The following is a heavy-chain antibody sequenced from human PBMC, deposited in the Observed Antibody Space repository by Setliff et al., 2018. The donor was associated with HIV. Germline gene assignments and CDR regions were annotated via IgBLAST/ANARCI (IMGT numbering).Heavy chain of an antibody. CDR3: ARVRDPNWNYDMDV. CDR1: GGSFNNYY. J-gene: IGHJ6*03. Sequence: ASETLSLTCAVYGGSFNNYYWSWIRQPPGKGLEWIGEINHSGSTSYNPSLKSRVTISVDTSKNQFSLKLNSITAADTAIYFCARVRDPNWNYDMDVWGQGTTVTVS. V-gene: IGHV4-34*01. CDR2: INHSGST. D-gene: IGHD1-1*01.